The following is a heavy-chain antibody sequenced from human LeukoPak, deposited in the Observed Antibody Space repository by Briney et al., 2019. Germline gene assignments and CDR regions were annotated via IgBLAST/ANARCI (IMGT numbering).Heavy chain of an antibody. CDR2: INPSGGST. J-gene: IGHJ5*02. V-gene: IGHV1-46*01. Sequence: ASVKVSCKASGYTFTSYYMHWVRQAPGQGLEWMGIINPSGGSTSYAQKFQGRVTMTRDMSTSTVYMELSSLRSEDTAVYYCARDRGANGLGYCSSTSCRRGWFDPWGQGTLVTVSS. CDR3: ARDRGANGLGYCSSTSCRRGWFDP. CDR1: GYTFTSYY. D-gene: IGHD2-2*01.